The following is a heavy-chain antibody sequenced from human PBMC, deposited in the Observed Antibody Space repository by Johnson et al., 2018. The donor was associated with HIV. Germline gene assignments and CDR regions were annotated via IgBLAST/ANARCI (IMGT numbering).Heavy chain of an antibody. CDR3: ARSGWYLSYAFDI. D-gene: IGHD6-19*01. Sequence: VQLVESGGGLVQPGGSLRLSCAASGFTFSNYAMSWVRQAPGKGLEWVSAISGSGCSTYYAASVKGRFTISRDNSKNTLYLQMNSLRAEDTAVYYCARSGWYLSYAFDIWGQGTMVTVSS. J-gene: IGHJ3*02. CDR1: GFTFSNYA. V-gene: IGHV3-23*04. CDR2: ISGSGCST.